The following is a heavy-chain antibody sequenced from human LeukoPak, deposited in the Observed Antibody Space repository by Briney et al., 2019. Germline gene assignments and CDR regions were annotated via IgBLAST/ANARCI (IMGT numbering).Heavy chain of an antibody. CDR1: GDSISSYY. CDR2: IYYSGST. D-gene: IGHD6-13*01. V-gene: IGHV4-59*08. Sequence: SETLSLTCTVSGDSISSYYWSWIRQPPGKGLEWIGYIYYSGSTNYKPSLKSRVTISVDTSKNQFSLKLSSVTAADTAVYYCARHTEAAAGTNWFDPWGQGTLVTVSS. CDR3: ARHTEAAAGTNWFDP. J-gene: IGHJ5*02.